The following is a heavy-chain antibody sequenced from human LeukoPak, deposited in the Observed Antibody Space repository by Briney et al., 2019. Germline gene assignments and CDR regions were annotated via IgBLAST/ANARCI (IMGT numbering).Heavy chain of an antibody. J-gene: IGHJ4*02. CDR1: GGSINSSSHY. Sequence: SETLSLTCTVSGGSINSSSHYWGWIRQPPGKGLVWIGSISYRGSTYYNLSLKSRVTISVDTSRRQFSLRLSSVTAADTAVYYCARDLGDYDFDYWGQGTLVTVSS. V-gene: IGHV4-39*07. D-gene: IGHD4-17*01. CDR2: ISYRGST. CDR3: ARDLGDYDFDY.